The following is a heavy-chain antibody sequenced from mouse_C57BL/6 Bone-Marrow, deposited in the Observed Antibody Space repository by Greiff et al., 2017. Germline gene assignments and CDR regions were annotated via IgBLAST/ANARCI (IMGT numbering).Heavy chain of an antibody. J-gene: IGHJ2*01. CDR2: IDPSDSYT. CDR1: GYTFTSYW. CDR3: AREGAYYGNYDNYFDY. Sequence: VQLQQPGAELVKPGASVKLSCKASGYTFTSYWMQWVKQRPGQGLEWIGEIDPSDSYTNYNQKFKGKATLTVDTSSSTAYMQLSSLTSEDSAVYYCAREGAYYGNYDNYFDYWRQGTTLTVSS. D-gene: IGHD2-10*01. V-gene: IGHV1-50*01.